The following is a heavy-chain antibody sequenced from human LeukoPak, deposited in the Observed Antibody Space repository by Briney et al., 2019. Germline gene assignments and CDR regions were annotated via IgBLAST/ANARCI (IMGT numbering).Heavy chain of an antibody. CDR3: ARVRSGSYPWYYYYMDV. CDR2: IYHSGST. D-gene: IGHD3-10*01. J-gene: IGHJ6*03. V-gene: IGHV4-38-2*02. CDR1: GYSVSSGYY. Sequence: PSETLSLTCTVSGYSVSSGYYWGWIRQPPGKGLEWIGNIYHSGSTYYNPSLKSRVTISVDTSKNQFSLKLSSVTAADTAVYYCARVRSGSYPWYYYYMDVWGKGTTVTISS.